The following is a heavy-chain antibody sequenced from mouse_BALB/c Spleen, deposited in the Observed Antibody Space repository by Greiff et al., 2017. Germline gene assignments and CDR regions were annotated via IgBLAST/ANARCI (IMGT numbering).Heavy chain of an antibody. Sequence: EVKLVESGGGLVQPGGSRKLSCAASGFTFSSFGMHWVRQAPEKGLEWVAYISSGSSTIYYADTVKGRFTISRDNPKNTLFLQMTSLRSEDTAMYYCARITTSAMDYWGQGTSVTVSS. J-gene: IGHJ4*01. CDR3: ARITTSAMDY. CDR2: ISSGSSTI. D-gene: IGHD1-1*01. CDR1: GFTFSSFG. V-gene: IGHV5-17*02.